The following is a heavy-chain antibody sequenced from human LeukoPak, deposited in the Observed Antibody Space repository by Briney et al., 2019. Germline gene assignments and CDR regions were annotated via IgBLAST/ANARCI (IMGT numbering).Heavy chain of an antibody. CDR1: GGSISSYY. CDR3: ARGVAPGGGIYYFDY. J-gene: IGHJ4*02. CDR2: IYYPGTT. V-gene: IGHV4-59*01. Sequence: SETLSLTCTVSGGSISSYYWSWIRQPPGKGLEWIGYIYYPGTTNYNPSLRSRITISVDTSKNQFSLKLSSVTSADTAVYYCARGVAPGGGIYYFDYWGQGTLVTVSS. D-gene: IGHD2-15*01.